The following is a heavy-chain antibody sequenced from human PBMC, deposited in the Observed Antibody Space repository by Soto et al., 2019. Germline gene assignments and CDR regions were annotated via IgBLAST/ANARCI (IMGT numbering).Heavy chain of an antibody. CDR3: ARGMTPPGAPAWYYFDS. CDR2: FSLSGTT. CDR1: GASIAGSFF. D-gene: IGHD2-8*02. Sequence: ETLSLTCTVSGASIAGSFFWSWIRQPAGKGLEWIGRFSLSGTTNYNPSLRSRVTMSADVSKNQFSLRLTSVTAADTALYYCARGMTPPGAPAWYYFDSWGQGTLVTVSS. V-gene: IGHV4-4*07. J-gene: IGHJ4*02.